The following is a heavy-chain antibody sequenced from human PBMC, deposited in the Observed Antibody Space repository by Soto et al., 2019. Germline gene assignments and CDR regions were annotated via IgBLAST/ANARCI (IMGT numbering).Heavy chain of an antibody. J-gene: IGHJ4*02. CDR2: IYHSGST. V-gene: IGHV4-38-2*02. CDR3: ARDGYDSSGYHLDY. CDR1: GYSISSGYY. D-gene: IGHD3-22*01. Sequence: SETLSLTCTVSGYSISSGYYWGWIRQPPGKGLEWIGSIYHSGSTYYNPSLKSRVTISVDTSKNQFSLKLSSVTAADTAVYYCARDGYDSSGYHLDYWGQGTLVTVSS.